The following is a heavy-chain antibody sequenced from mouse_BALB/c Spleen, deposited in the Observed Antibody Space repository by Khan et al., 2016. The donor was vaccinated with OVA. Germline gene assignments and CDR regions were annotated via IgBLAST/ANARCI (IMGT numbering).Heavy chain of an antibody. Sequence: EVQLVESGPGLVKPSQSLSLTCTVTGYSITSDYAWNWIRQFPGNKLEWMGFISYSGNTKYNPSLKSRFSITRDTSKNQFFHQLNSVTTEDTATYYCARVYGGDFDYWGQGTSLTVSS. CDR1: GYSITSDYA. D-gene: IGHD1-1*01. J-gene: IGHJ2*02. CDR2: ISYSGNT. V-gene: IGHV3-2*02. CDR3: ARVYGGDFDY.